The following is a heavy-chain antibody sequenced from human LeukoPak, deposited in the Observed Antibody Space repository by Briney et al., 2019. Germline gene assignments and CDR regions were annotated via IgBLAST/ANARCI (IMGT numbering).Heavy chain of an antibody. V-gene: IGHV1-69*01. CDR2: IMRICGTA. CDR3: ARGPEIVIAGMGFAAYMWFDP. Sequence: SSVKVSCKTSGGTFTNFPISWVGQAPGHAGERMGGIMRICGTAHYEENFQPRVTITAVESTSTVFLELRSLKSEDTAVYYCARGPEIVIAGMGFAAYMWFDPWGQGSLLTV. J-gene: IGHJ5*02. D-gene: IGHD2-21*01. CDR1: GGTFTNFP.